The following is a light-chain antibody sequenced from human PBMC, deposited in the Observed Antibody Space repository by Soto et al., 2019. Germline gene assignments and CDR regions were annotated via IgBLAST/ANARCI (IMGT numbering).Light chain of an antibody. CDR2: EVT. CDR3: SSYAGSSTWV. V-gene: IGLV2-8*01. CDR1: SSDIGAYRF. J-gene: IGLJ2*01. Sequence: QSVPTQPPSASGSPGQSATISCTGSSSDIGAYRFVSWYQQYPGKAPKLIIYEVTKRPSGVPDRFSGSKSGNTASLTVSGLQTEDEADYYSSSYAGSSTWVFGGGTKLTVL.